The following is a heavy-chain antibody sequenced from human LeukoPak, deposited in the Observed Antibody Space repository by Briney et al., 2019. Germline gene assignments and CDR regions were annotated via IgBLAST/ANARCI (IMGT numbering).Heavy chain of an antibody. CDR1: GDSVSSNSAA. CDR3: ARVIAAAADTYYYGMDV. J-gene: IGHJ6*02. D-gene: IGHD6-13*01. V-gene: IGHV6-1*01. CDR2: TYYRSKWYN. Sequence: SQTLSLTCAISGDSVSSNSAAWNWIRQSPSRGLKWLGRTYYRSKWYNDYAVSVKSRITIDPDTSKNQFSLQLNSVTPEDTAVYYCARVIAAAADTYYYGMDVWGQGTTFTVSS.